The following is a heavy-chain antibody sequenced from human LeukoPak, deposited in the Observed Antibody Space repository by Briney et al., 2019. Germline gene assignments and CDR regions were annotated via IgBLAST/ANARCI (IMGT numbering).Heavy chain of an antibody. D-gene: IGHD2-15*01. V-gene: IGHV3-23*01. CDR1: GFTFSTYA. CDR2: ITPTAGNT. Sequence: GGSLRLSCAASGFTFSTYAMSWVRQAPGKGLEWVTAITPTAGNTYYADSVKGRFTISRDTSKNTQFLQMNSLRAEDTAVYYCLGYCSGGSCYSGGYWGQGTLVTVSS. CDR3: LGYCSGGSCYSGGY. J-gene: IGHJ4*02.